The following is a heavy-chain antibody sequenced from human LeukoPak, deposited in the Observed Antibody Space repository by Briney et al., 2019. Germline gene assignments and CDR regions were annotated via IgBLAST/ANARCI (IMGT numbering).Heavy chain of an antibody. V-gene: IGHV3-66*01. CDR1: GFTVSSNY. Sequence: GGSLRLSCAASGFTVSSNYMGWVRQAPGKGLEWVSVIYSGGDTYYADSVKGRFTISRDNSKNKIYLEMSSLKAEDTAVYYCAKERNLEIAVAGTIFDYWGQGTLVTVSS. J-gene: IGHJ4*02. CDR2: IYSGGDT. D-gene: IGHD6-19*01. CDR3: AKERNLEIAVAGTIFDY.